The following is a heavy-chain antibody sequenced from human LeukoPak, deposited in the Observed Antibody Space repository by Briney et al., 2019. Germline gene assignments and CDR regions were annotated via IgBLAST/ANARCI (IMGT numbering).Heavy chain of an antibody. J-gene: IGHJ6*02. CDR3: ARDRVTIFGVIYGMDV. CDR1: GFTFSSYS. D-gene: IGHD3-3*01. CDR2: ISSSSSTI. V-gene: IGHV3-48*01. Sequence: GGSLRLSCAASGFTFSSYSMNWVRQAPGKGLEWVSYISSSSSTIYYADSVKGRFTISRDNAKNSLYLQMNSLRAEDTAVYYCARDRVTIFGVIYGMDVWGQGTTVTVSS.